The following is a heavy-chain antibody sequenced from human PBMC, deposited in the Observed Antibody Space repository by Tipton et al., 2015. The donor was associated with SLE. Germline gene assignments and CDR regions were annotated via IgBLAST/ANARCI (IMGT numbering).Heavy chain of an antibody. J-gene: IGHJ4*02. V-gene: IGHV4-4*07. D-gene: IGHD6-19*01. CDR2: VYSSGST. Sequence: GLVKPSETLSLTCTVSGGSISGYYWSWIRQPAGKGLEWIGRVYSSGSTIYNPSIKSRITLSLDTSKNQFSLRVNSVSAADTAVYYCAREGSSFDYWGQGTVVTVSS. CDR3: AREGSSFDY. CDR1: GGSISGYY.